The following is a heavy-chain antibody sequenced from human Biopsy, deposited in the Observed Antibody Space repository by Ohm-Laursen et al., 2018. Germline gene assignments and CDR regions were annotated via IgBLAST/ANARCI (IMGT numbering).Heavy chain of an antibody. CDR1: GYTFTNYA. Sequence: ASVKVSCKASGYTFTNYAINWVRQAPGQGLEWLGRISVKTGNTNYTQKLQGRVTMTTDTSTNTAYMELRSLRSDDTALYYCAREGTSVTFFGKISDYYFDFWGLGTVVTVSS. V-gene: IGHV1-18*01. CDR2: ISVKTGNT. CDR3: AREGTSVTFFGKISDYYFDF. J-gene: IGHJ4*02. D-gene: IGHD3-3*01.